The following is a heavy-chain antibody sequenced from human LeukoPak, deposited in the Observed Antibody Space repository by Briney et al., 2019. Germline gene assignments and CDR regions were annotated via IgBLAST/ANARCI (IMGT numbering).Heavy chain of an antibody. J-gene: IGHJ3*02. CDR1: GYTFTSYF. V-gene: IGHV1-46*01. CDR2: INPSGGST. Sequence: GASVKVSCKASGYTFTSYFMHWVRQAPGQGLEWMGIINPSGGSTSYAQKLQGRVTMTTDTSTSTAYMELRSLRSDDTAVYYCARYGGLSSWAFDIWGQGTMVTVSS. CDR3: ARYGGLSSWAFDI. D-gene: IGHD2-2*01.